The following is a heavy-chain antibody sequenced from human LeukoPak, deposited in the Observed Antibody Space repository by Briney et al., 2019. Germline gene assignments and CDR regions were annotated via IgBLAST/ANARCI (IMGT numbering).Heavy chain of an antibody. Sequence: GGSLRLSCAASGFXFSTYTINWVRQAPGKGLERVAGIQHDGSRTFYADSVKGRFTISRDNSKNTLYLEMNSLAPEDTALYYCARDHYGGNPWDWYFDLWGRGILVTVSS. CDR1: GFXFSTYT. D-gene: IGHD4-23*01. J-gene: IGHJ2*01. CDR2: IQHDGSRT. V-gene: IGHV3-30*04. CDR3: ARDHYGGNPWDWYFDL.